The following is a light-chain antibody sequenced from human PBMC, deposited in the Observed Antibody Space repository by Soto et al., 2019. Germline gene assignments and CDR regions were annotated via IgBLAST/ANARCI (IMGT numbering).Light chain of an antibody. CDR2: WAS. V-gene: IGKV4-1*01. CDR1: QSVLYSSNNKNY. Sequence: DIVMTQSPDSLAVSLGERATINCKSSQSVLYSSNNKNYLAWYQQKPGQPPKLLIYWASTRESGAPDRFSGSGSVTDFTLPISSPQAEDVAVYYCQQYYSTPWTFGQGTKVEIK. J-gene: IGKJ1*01. CDR3: QQYYSTPWT.